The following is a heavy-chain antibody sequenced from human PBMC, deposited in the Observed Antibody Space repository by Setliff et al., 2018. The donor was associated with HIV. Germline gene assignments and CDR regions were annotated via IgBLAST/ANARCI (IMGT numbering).Heavy chain of an antibody. V-gene: IGHV4-39*07. D-gene: IGHD3-22*01. CDR1: GDSLSTGNNH. Sequence: PSETLSLTCTVSGDSLSTGNNHWGWIRQPPGKGLEWIGNIHYSGNPYYTPSLKSRVTMSVDTSKNQFYLNLDSVTAADTAVYYCARDPHYFDSTGYYSWFYFDYWGQGMLVTVSS. CDR3: ARDPHYFDSTGYYSWFYFDY. CDR2: IHYSGNP. J-gene: IGHJ4*02.